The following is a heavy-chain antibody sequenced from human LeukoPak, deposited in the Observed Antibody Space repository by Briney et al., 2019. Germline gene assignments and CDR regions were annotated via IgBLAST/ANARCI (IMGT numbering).Heavy chain of an antibody. CDR1: GFPFSSYW. V-gene: IGHV3-7*01. D-gene: IGHD4/OR15-4a*01. Sequence: GSLRPSCAAPGFPFSSYWMSWVRQAPGKGLEWVANIKQDGSEKYYVDSVKGRFTISRDNAKNSLYLQMNSLRAEDTAVYYCARVHGAYPFDYWGQGTLVTVSS. CDR3: ARVHGAYPFDY. CDR2: IKQDGSEK. J-gene: IGHJ4*02.